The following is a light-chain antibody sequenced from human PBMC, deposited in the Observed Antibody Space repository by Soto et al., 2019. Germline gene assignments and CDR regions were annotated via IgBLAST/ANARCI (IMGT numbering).Light chain of an antibody. V-gene: IGKV1-9*01. CDR3: QQRKRYPIT. CDR2: AAS. Sequence: DIQLTQSPSFLSASVGARVTITCRASQAINTSLAWDQQKPAKAPKLMIFAASTVQNGVPSRFSGSGSGTEVTVTITSLQPEDFSTDYCQQRKRYPITFGQGTRLEIK. J-gene: IGKJ5*01. CDR1: QAINTS.